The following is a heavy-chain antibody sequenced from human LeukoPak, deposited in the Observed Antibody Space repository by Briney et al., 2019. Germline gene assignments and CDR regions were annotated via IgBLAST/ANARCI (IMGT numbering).Heavy chain of an antibody. D-gene: IGHD6-19*01. V-gene: IGHV3-9*01. Sequence: GRSLRLSCAAPGFTFDDYAMHWVRQAPGKGLEWVSGISWNSGSIGYADSVKGRFTISRDNAKNSLYLQMNSLRAEDTAVYYCARVSSGWYSHFDYWGQGTLVTVSS. J-gene: IGHJ4*02. CDR3: ARVSSGWYSHFDY. CDR1: GFTFDDYA. CDR2: ISWNSGSI.